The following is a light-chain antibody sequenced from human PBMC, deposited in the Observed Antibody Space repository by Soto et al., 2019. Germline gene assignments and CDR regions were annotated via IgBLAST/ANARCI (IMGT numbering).Light chain of an antibody. CDR3: QQRSNWPQIN. V-gene: IGKV3-11*01. J-gene: IGKJ5*01. CDR1: QSVSSY. CDR2: DAS. Sequence: IVMTHSPGTLSLSPWERATLSFRSSQSVSSYLAWYQQKPGQAPRLLIYDASNRATGIPARFSGSGSGTDFTLTISSLEPEDFAVYYCQQRSNWPQINFGQGTRLEIK.